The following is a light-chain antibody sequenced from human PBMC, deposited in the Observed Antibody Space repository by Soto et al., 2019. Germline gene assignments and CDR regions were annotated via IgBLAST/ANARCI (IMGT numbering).Light chain of an antibody. CDR3: SSYAGSNNLV. V-gene: IGLV2-8*01. CDR1: SSDVGDYDY. CDR2: EVN. Sequence: QSVLTQPPSTSGSPGQSVTISCTGTSSDVGDYDYVSWYQQHPGKAPKLMIYEVNKRPSGVPDRFSGSKSGNTASLTVSGLQAEDEDDYHCSSYAGSNNLVFGGGTKLTVL. J-gene: IGLJ2*01.